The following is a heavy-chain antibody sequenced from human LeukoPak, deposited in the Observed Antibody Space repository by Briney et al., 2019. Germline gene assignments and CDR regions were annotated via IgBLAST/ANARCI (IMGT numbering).Heavy chain of an antibody. D-gene: IGHD2-15*01. V-gene: IGHV3-66*01. CDR3: ARFGYCSGGTCRRTWFDP. CDR1: GFTVSSNY. J-gene: IGHJ5*02. CDR2: IYSGGST. Sequence: GGSLRLSCAASGFTVSSNYMSWVRQAPGKGLEWVSVIYSGGSTLYTDSVRGRFIISSDNSKNTLYLQVNSLRAEDTAVYYCARFGYCSGGTCRRTWFDPWGQGTLVIVSS.